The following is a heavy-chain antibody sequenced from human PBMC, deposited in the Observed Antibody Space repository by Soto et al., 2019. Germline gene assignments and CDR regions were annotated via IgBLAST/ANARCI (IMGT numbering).Heavy chain of an antibody. J-gene: IGHJ4*02. CDR1: GYTLSTYA. Sequence: ASVKVSCKASGYTLSTYAVHWLRQAPGQRLEWMGWINAGSGNTKYSQKFQGRVTITRDTSASTAYMELSSLRSEDTAIYYCARDGGWPPYFDYWGQGTLVTVSS. CDR3: ARDGGWPPYFDY. D-gene: IGHD6-19*01. CDR2: INAGSGNT. V-gene: IGHV1-3*01.